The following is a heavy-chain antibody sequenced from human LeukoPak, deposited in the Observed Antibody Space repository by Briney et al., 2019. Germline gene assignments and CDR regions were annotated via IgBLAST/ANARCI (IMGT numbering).Heavy chain of an antibody. CDR1: GFISISYT. J-gene: IGHJ4*02. CDR3: AKSGGTSSSGLGY. Sequence: GGSLRLSCAASGFISISYTMNWVRQAPGKGLEWVAVISYDGSNKYYADSVKGRFTISRDNSKNTLYLQMNSLRAEDTAVYYCAKSGGTSSSGLGYWGQGTLVTVSS. CDR2: ISYDGSNK. D-gene: IGHD6-13*01. V-gene: IGHV3-30*18.